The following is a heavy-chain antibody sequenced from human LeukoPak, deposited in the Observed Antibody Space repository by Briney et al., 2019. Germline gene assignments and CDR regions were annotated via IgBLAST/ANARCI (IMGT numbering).Heavy chain of an antibody. D-gene: IGHD1-26*01. CDR1: RGSFSGYN. Sequence: ETLSDTRAVYRGSFSGYNWCAIRPPPGKGLECIGEINHSGSPNYTPCLKSRVTISVDTSKNQFSLKLSFVTAADTAVYYCARGVTVSGSYWDYYNYYYMYVWGKGTTVAISS. V-gene: IGHV4-34*01. CDR3: ARGVTVSGSYWDYYNYYYMYV. J-gene: IGHJ6*03. CDR2: INHSGSP.